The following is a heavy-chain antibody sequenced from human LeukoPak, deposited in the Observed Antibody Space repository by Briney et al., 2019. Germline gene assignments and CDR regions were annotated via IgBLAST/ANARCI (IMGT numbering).Heavy chain of an antibody. J-gene: IGHJ4*02. CDR2: INGAGSDA. CDR3: ARAVVVTASDY. D-gene: IGHD2-21*02. CDR1: GFTFSDYW. V-gene: IGHV3-74*01. Sequence: QPGGSLRLSCAASGFTFSDYWIHWVRQAPGKGLVWVSRINGAGSDATYADSVRGRFTLSRDNARSTGHLQMNSLRAEDTAVYYCARAVVVTASDYWGQGTLVTVSS.